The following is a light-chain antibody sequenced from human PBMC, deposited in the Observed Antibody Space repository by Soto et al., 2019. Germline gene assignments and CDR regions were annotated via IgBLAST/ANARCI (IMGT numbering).Light chain of an antibody. V-gene: IGKV3-11*01. Sequence: EIVLTQSPATLSLSPGERATLSCRASQSVSSYLAWYQQKPGQAPRLLIYDASNRATGIPARFSSSGSGTDFTLTISSLEPEDFAVYYCQQRRVFGPGTKVDIK. J-gene: IGKJ3*01. CDR3: QQRRV. CDR1: QSVSSY. CDR2: DAS.